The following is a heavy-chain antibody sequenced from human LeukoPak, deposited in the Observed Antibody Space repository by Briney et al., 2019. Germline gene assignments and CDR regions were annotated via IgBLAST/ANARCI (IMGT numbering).Heavy chain of an antibody. D-gene: IGHD6-19*01. CDR3: ARDRSIAVALGWFDP. CDR1: GGTFSTYA. CDR2: ISAYNGNT. V-gene: IGHV1-18*01. Sequence: ASVKVSCKASGGTFSTYAISWVRQAPGQGLEWMGWISAYNGNTNYAQKLQGRVTMTTDTSTSTAYMELRSLRSDDTAVYYCARDRSIAVALGWFDPWGQGTLVTVSS. J-gene: IGHJ5*02.